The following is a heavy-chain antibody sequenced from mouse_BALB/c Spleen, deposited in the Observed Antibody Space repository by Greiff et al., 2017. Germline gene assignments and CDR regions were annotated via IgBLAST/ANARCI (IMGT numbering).Heavy chain of an antibody. J-gene: IGHJ1*01. CDR2: IRNKANGYTT. CDR1: GFTFTDYY. V-gene: IGHV7-3*02. Sequence: DVKLVESGGGLVQPGGSLRLSCATSGFTFTDYYMSWVRQPPGKALEWLGFIRNKANGYTTEYSASVKGRFTISRDNSQSILYLQMNTLRAEDSATYYCARDPPQLDRYWYFDVWGAGTTVTVSS. CDR3: ARDPPQLDRYWYFDV. D-gene: IGHD3-2*01.